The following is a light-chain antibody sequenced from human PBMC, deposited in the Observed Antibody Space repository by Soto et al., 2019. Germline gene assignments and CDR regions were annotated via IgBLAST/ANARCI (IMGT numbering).Light chain of an antibody. CDR3: QQRSNWPLT. J-gene: IGKJ4*01. V-gene: IGKV3-11*01. CDR2: DAS. Sequence: EIVLTQSPATLSLSPGERATLSCRASQGVSSYLAWYQQKPGQAPRLLIYDASNRATGIPARFSGSGSGTDFTLTISSLEPEDFAVYYCQQRSNWPLTLGGGTKVDIK. CDR1: QGVSSY.